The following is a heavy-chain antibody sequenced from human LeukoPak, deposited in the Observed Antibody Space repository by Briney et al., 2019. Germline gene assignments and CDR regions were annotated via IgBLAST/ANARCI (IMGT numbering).Heavy chain of an antibody. D-gene: IGHD2-15*01. Sequence: SVKVSCKASGGTFSSYAISWVRQAPGQGLEWMGGIIPVFGTSNYAQKFQGRVTITADESTRTAYMELSSLRSEDTAVYYCARLRLGYCSGGSCYSEGQDYWGQGTLVTVSS. CDR1: GGTFSSYA. CDR3: ARLRLGYCSGGSCYSEGQDY. J-gene: IGHJ4*02. CDR2: IIPVFGTS. V-gene: IGHV1-69*13.